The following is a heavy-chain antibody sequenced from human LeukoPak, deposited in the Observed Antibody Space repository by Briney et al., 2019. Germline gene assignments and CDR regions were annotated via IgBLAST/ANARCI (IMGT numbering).Heavy chain of an antibody. CDR1: GFTFSSYS. V-gene: IGHV3-21*01. J-gene: IGHJ5*02. CDR2: ISSSSSYI. Sequence: GGALRLSCAASGFTFSSYSMNWVRQAPGKGLEWVSSISSSSSYIYYADSVKGRFTISRDNAKNSLFLQMNSLRAEDTAVYYCARGGDYGDPWSGYPWGQGTLVTVSS. D-gene: IGHD4-17*01. CDR3: ARGGDYGDPWSGYP.